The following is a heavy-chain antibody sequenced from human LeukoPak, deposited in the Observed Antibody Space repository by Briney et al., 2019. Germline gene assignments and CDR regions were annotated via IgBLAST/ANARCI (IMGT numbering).Heavy chain of an antibody. CDR3: AREVVAKGAFDI. D-gene: IGHD3-16*02. CDR2: INPNSGGT. J-gene: IGHJ3*02. CDR1: GYTFTGYQ. Sequence: ASVKVSCKASGYTFTGYQMHWVRRAPGQGLEWMGWINPNSGGTQYAQKFQGRVTMTRDTSISTAYMELDSLRSDDTAVYYCAREVVAKGAFDIWGQGTMVTVSP. V-gene: IGHV1-2*02.